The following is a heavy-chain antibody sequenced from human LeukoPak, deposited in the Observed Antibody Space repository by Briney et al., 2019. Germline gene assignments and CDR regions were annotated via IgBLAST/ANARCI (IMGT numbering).Heavy chain of an antibody. V-gene: IGHV3-23*01. D-gene: IGHD2-2*01. J-gene: IGHJ4*02. CDR2: IYYSGGNT. CDR3: AKDQGQAVVPRRFDN. Sequence: PGGSLRLSCAASGFMFSNFAMSWVRQAPGKGLEWVSTIYYSGGNTYSADSVKGRFTISRDNAKNTLYLQMNSLRAEGTAVHYCAKDQGQAVVPRRFDNWGQGTLVTVSS. CDR1: GFMFSNFA.